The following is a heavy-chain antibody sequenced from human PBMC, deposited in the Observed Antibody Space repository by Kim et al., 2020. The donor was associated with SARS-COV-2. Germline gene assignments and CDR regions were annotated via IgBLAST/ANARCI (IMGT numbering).Heavy chain of an antibody. D-gene: IGHD1-26*01. Sequence: GGSLRLSCAASGFTFDDYAMHWVRQAPGKGLEWVSGISWNSGSIGYADSVKGRFTISRDNAKNSLYLQMNSLRAEDTALYYCAKDIRMGIVPSFDYWGQGTLVTVSS. J-gene: IGHJ4*02. CDR1: GFTFDDYA. CDR2: ISWNSGSI. V-gene: IGHV3-9*01. CDR3: AKDIRMGIVPSFDY.